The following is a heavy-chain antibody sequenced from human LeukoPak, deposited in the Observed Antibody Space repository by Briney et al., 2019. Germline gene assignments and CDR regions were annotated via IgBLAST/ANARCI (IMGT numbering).Heavy chain of an antibody. CDR3: ARGVLAVAGNRGFDY. J-gene: IGHJ4*02. V-gene: IGHV3-30-3*01. CDR2: ISYDESQK. CDR1: GFTFSSSA. D-gene: IGHD6-19*01. Sequence: GGSLRLSCAASGFTFSSSAMHWVRQAPGKGLEWVAVISYDESQKYYTDSVKGRFTISRDNSKNTLYLQMNSLRAEDTAVYYCARGVLAVAGNRGFDYWGQGTLVTVSS.